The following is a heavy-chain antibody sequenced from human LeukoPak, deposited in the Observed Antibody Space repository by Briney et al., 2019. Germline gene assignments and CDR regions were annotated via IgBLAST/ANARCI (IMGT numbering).Heavy chain of an antibody. CDR2: IKQDGSEK. CDR1: GFTFSSYS. V-gene: IGHV3-7*01. Sequence: GGSLRLSCAASGFTFSSYSMNWVRQAPGKGLEWVANIKQDGSEKYYVDSVKGRFTISRDNAKNSLYLQMNSLRAEDTAVYYCARDARYSSSWYNLTFYMDVWGKGTTVTVSS. D-gene: IGHD6-13*01. J-gene: IGHJ6*03. CDR3: ARDARYSSSWYNLTFYMDV.